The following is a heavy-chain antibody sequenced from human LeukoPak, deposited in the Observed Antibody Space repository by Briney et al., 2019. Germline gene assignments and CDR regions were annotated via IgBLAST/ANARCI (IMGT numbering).Heavy chain of an antibody. CDR1: GFTFTNDF. V-gene: IGHV3-7*01. J-gene: IGHJ4*02. CDR2: IKQDGSEK. CDR3: ARESSSTSLTDY. D-gene: IGHD2-2*01. Sequence: GGSLRLSCAAFGFTFTNDFMTWVRQAPGKGLEWVANIKQDGSEKYYVDPVKGRFTISRDNAKNSLYLQMNSLRAEDTAVYYCARESSSTSLTDYWGQGTLVTVSS.